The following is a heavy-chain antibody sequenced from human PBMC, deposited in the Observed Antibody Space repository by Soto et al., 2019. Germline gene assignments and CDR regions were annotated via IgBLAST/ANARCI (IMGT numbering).Heavy chain of an antibody. J-gene: IGHJ5*02. CDR3: AQDLGGSWYHYNSFAP. Sequence: EVQLLESGGGLVQPGGSLRLSCAASGFTFSGYAMSWVRQAPGKGLEWVSAIGSGSPFYADSVKGRFTISRDNANSMLYRQMNGVRSDDTAVYFCAQDLGGSWYHYNSFAPGGQGTLVTVSS. CDR2: IGSGSP. CDR1: GFTFSGYA. V-gene: IGHV3-23*01. D-gene: IGHD6-13*01.